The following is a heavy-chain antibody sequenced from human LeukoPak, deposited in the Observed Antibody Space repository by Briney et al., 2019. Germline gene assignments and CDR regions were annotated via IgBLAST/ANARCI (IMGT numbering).Heavy chain of an antibody. J-gene: IGHJ4*02. CDR3: AKDRFYDILTGYPDY. D-gene: IGHD3-9*01. V-gene: IGHV3-23*01. CDR1: GFTLSSFG. CDR2: ISGSSGRT. Sequence: GGSLRLSCAASGFTLSSFGMSWVRQAPGKGLEWVSAISGSSGRTYYADAVEGRSTVSRDISKNTVSLQMNRLRADDTAMYHCAKDRFYDILTGYPDYWGQGTLVTVSS.